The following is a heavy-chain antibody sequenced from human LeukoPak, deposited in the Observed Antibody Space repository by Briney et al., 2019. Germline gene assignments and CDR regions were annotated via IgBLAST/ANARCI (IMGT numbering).Heavy chain of an antibody. CDR2: ITSRSIIT. CDR3: AKDNGGYVVFDS. Sequence: GGSLRLSCAASGFTFSSYAMTWGRQAPGKGLDWVSTITSRSIITYYADSVKGRFTISRDNSKNTLYLQMDSLRAEDTAVYYCAKDNGGYVVFDSWGQGALVTVSS. J-gene: IGHJ4*02. V-gene: IGHV3-23*01. CDR1: GFTFSSYA. D-gene: IGHD2-8*01.